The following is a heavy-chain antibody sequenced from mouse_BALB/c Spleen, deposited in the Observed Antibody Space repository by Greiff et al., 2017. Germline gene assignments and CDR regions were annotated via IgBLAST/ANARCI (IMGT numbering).Heavy chain of an antibody. CDR2: IYPGNSDT. Sequence: VQLKESGTVLARPGASVKMSCKASGYTFTSYWMHWVKQRPGQGLEWIGAIYPGNSDTSYNQKFKGKAKLTAVTSTSTAYMELSSLTNEDSAVYYCTTTSYYDYDAWFAYWGQGTLVTVSA. J-gene: IGHJ3*01. V-gene: IGHV1-5*01. CDR1: GYTFTSYW. D-gene: IGHD2-4*01. CDR3: TTTSYYDYDAWFAY.